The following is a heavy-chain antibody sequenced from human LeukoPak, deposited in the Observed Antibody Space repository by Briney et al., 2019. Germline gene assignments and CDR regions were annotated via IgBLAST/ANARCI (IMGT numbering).Heavy chain of an antibody. Sequence: SETLSLTCAFYGGSFSGYYWRWIRQPPGKGLEWIGEINHSGSTNYNPSLESRVTISVDTSKNQFSLKLNSVTAADTAVYYCASYGSGNYYELDYCGQGTLVTVSS. J-gene: IGHJ4*02. V-gene: IGHV4-34*01. CDR2: INHSGST. D-gene: IGHD3-10*01. CDR1: GGSFSGYY. CDR3: ASYGSGNYYELDY.